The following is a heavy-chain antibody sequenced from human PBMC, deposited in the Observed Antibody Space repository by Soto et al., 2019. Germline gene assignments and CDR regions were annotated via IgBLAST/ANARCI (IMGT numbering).Heavy chain of an antibody. CDR1: GDSISSRSYY. J-gene: IGHJ4*02. V-gene: IGHV4-39*01. D-gene: IGHD2-21*02. CDR2: IYYSGST. Sequence: SGTLSLTCTVSGDSISSRSYYWGWIRQPPGKGLEWIGSIYYSGSTYNNPSLRSRVSMSIDTSKDQSSLKLQSVTAADTALYFCARQRTSVVTHPYFDVWGTGSLVTVPS. CDR3: ARQRTSVVTHPYFDV.